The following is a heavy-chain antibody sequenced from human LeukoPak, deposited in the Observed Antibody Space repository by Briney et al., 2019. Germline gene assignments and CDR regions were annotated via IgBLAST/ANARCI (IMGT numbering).Heavy chain of an antibody. Sequence: GGSLRLSCAASGFTFSSYAMHWVRQAPGKGLGWVAVISYDGSNKYYADSVKGRFTISRDNSKNTLYLQMNSLRAEDTAVYYCARGGSYGGYFNYWGQGTLVTVSS. D-gene: IGHD1-26*01. CDR1: GFTFSSYA. V-gene: IGHV3-30-3*01. CDR2: ISYDGSNK. J-gene: IGHJ4*02. CDR3: ARGGSYGGYFNY.